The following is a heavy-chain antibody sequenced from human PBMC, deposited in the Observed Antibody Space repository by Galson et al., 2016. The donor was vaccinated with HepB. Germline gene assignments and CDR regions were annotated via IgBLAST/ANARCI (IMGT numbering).Heavy chain of an antibody. D-gene: IGHD2-21*01. CDR3: ARAIADLKAPYDYYYMYV. CDR1: GYTFTGYY. Sequence: SVKVSCKASGYTFTGYYMHWVRQAPGQGLEWMGWINPNSGGTNYAQKFQGRVTMTRDTSISTAYMELSSLTFDDTAVYHCARAIADLKAPYDYYYMYVWGTGTTVAVSS. V-gene: IGHV1-2*02. CDR2: INPNSGGT. J-gene: IGHJ6*03.